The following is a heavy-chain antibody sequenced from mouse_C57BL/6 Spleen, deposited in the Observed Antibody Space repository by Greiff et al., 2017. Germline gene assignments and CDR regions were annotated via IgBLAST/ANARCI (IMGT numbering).Heavy chain of an antibody. J-gene: IGHJ1*03. CDR2: ISSGSSTI. V-gene: IGHV5-17*01. CDR3: ARDDGNYGWYFDV. Sequence: EVQRVESGGGLVKPGGSLKLSCAASGFTFSDYGMHWVRQAQEKGLEWVAYISSGSSTIYYADTVKGRFTISRDNAKNTLFLQMTSLRSEDTAMYYCARDDGNYGWYFDVWGTGTTVTVSS. D-gene: IGHD2-3*01. CDR1: GFTFSDYG.